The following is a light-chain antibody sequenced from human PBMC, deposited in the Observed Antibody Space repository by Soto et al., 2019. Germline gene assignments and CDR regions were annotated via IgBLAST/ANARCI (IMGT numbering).Light chain of an antibody. CDR3: SSYTTSSSYV. CDR2: DVY. V-gene: IGLV2-14*01. Sequence: QSGLTQPASVSLSPGQSITISCSGTSSDVGGFNYVSWYQQHPGKAPKLLIFDVYSRPSGISNRFSGSKSGNTASLTISGLQAEDEADYYCSSYTTSSSYVFGAGTKVTVL. J-gene: IGLJ1*01. CDR1: SSDVGGFNY.